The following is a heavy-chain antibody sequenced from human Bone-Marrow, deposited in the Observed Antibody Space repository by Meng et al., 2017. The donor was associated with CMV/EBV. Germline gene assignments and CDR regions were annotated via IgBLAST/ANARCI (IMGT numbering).Heavy chain of an antibody. J-gene: IGHJ3*02. CDR2: INIDGSNT. V-gene: IGHV3-74*01. Sequence: GGSLRRSCAASGFTFNNYWMHWVRQAPGKGLVWVSRINIDGSNTNYADSVKGRFTISRDNAKNTLYLQMNSLRAEDTAVYYCARVSVAAAQTFDIWGQGTMVTVSS. CDR1: GFTFNNYW. CDR3: ARVSVAAAQTFDI. D-gene: IGHD6-13*01.